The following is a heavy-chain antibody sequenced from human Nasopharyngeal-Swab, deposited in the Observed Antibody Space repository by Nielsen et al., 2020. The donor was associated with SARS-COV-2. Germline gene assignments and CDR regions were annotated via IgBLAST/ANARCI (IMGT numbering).Heavy chain of an antibody. CDR1: GFTFSSYS. Sequence: GESLKISCAASGFTFSSYSMNWVRQAPGKGLKWVSSISSSSSYIYYADSVKGRFTISRDNAENSLYLQMNSLRAEDTAVYYCARDNPYCSSTSCYWAYYYYYGMDVWGQGTTVTVSS. V-gene: IGHV3-21*01. D-gene: IGHD2-2*01. CDR3: ARDNPYCSSTSCYWAYYYYYGMDV. CDR2: ISSSSSYI. J-gene: IGHJ6*02.